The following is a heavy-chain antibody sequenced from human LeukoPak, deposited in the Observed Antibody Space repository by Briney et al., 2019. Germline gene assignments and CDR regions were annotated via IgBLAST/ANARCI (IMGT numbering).Heavy chain of an antibody. CDR1: GDSISNYY. CDR2: FYSSVNT. V-gene: IGHV4-4*07. CDR3: AREALIEGFYYFMDV. Sequence: PSETLSLTCIVSGDSISNYYWSWIRQPVGKGLEWIGRFYSSVNTNYNPSLKSRVTMSVDTSQNQFSLKLSSVTAADTAVYYCAREALIEGFYYFMDVWGKGTTVTVSS. J-gene: IGHJ6*04.